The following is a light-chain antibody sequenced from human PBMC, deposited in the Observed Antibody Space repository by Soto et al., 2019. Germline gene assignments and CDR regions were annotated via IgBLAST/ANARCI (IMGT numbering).Light chain of an antibody. J-gene: IGLJ1*01. CDR3: AAWDNSLNGYV. Sequence: QSVLTQPPSASGTPGQRVAIACSGASSNIGSTRANWYRQLPGTAPKLLIYSDNQRPSGVPERFSGSKSGTSASLAISGLQSEDEADYYCAAWDNSLNGYVFGTGTKLTVL. CDR1: SSNIGSTR. CDR2: SDN. V-gene: IGLV1-44*01.